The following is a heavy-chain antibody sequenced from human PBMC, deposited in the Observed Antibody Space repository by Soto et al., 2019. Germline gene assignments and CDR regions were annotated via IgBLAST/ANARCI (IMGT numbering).Heavy chain of an antibody. Sequence: GGSLRLSCAASGFTFSNAWMSWVRQAPGKGLEWVGRIKSKTDGGTTDYAAPVKGRFTISRDDSKNTLYLQMNSLKTEDTAVYYCTTDRGKWLRWSYYYYYMDVWGKGTTVTVSS. CDR2: IKSKTDGGTT. D-gene: IGHD5-12*01. V-gene: IGHV3-15*01. J-gene: IGHJ6*03. CDR1: GFTFSNAW. CDR3: TTDRGKWLRWSYYYYYMDV.